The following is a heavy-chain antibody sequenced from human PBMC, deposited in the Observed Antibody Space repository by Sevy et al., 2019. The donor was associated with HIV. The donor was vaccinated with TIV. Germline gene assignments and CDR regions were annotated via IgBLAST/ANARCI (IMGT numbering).Heavy chain of an antibody. J-gene: IGHJ4*02. D-gene: IGHD5-18*01. CDR2: IYPGDSDT. V-gene: IGHV5-51*01. Sequence: GESLKISCKGSGYSFTSYWIGWVRQVPGKGLEWMGIIYPGDSDTRYSPSFQGQVTISTAKSISTAYLQWSSLKASDTAMYYCARCAGDVDTAMAFDYWGQGTLVTVSS. CDR3: ARCAGDVDTAMAFDY. CDR1: GYSFTSYW.